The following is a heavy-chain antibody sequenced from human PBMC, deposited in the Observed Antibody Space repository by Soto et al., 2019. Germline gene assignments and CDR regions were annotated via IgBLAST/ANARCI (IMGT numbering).Heavy chain of an antibody. J-gene: IGHJ4*02. D-gene: IGHD6-19*01. CDR2: ISGSGGST. CDR1: GFTFSSYA. CDR3: AKDGTDSGWTQTDY. V-gene: IGHV3-23*01. Sequence: GGSVRLSCAASGFTFSSYAMSWVRQAPGKGLEWVSAISGSGGSTYYADSVKGRFTISRDNSKNTLYLQMNSLRAEDTAVYYCAKDGTDSGWTQTDYWGQGTLVTVSS.